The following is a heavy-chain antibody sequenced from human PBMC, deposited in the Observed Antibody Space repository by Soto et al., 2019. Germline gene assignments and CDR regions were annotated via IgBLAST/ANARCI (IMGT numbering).Heavy chain of an antibody. J-gene: IGHJ4*02. V-gene: IGHV3-23*01. CDR1: GFRVSDYA. Sequence: GGSLRLSCAGSGFRVSDYAIGWVRQAPGKGLEWVSFISDGGRSTYYTDSVKGRFTISRDNSKNTVYLQLQGLRAEDTAIYFCARTFEFWDLYYPFDHWGQGTLVTVYS. CDR3: ARTFEFWDLYYPFDH. D-gene: IGHD3-3*01. CDR2: ISDGGRST.